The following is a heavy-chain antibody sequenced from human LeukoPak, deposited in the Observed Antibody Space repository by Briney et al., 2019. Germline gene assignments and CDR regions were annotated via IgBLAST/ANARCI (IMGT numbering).Heavy chain of an antibody. CDR2: IHTGGST. V-gene: IGHV3-66*01. CDR3: ARARDFDY. J-gene: IGHJ4*02. CDR1: GFAVSGNF. Sequence: GGSLRLSCAVSGFAVSGNFMNWVRQAPGKGLEWVSVIHTGGSTFYADSVKGRFIISRDNSKNTLYLQMSKLRVDDTAVYYCARARDFDYWGQGTLVTVSS.